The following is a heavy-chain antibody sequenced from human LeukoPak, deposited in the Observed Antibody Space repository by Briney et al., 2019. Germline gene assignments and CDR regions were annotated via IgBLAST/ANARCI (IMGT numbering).Heavy chain of an antibody. V-gene: IGHV3-7*03. D-gene: IGHD3-3*01. Sequence: GGSLRLSCAASGFTFSSYWMSWVRQAPGKGLEWVANIKQDGSEKYYVDSVKGRFTISRDNAKNSLYLQMNSLRAEDTAVYYYARGVTGYYDFWSGYFYYYYGMDVWGQGTTVTVSS. J-gene: IGHJ6*02. CDR1: GFTFSSYW. CDR3: ARGVTGYYDFWSGYFYYYYGMDV. CDR2: IKQDGSEK.